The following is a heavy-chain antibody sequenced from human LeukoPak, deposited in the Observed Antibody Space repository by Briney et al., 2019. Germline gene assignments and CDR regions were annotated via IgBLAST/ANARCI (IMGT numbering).Heavy chain of an antibody. V-gene: IGHV3-23*01. CDR3: AKTGAYGSYYYYMDV. Sequence: RSGGSLRLSCAASGFTFSSYAMSWVRQAPGKGLEWVSAISGSGGSTYYADSVKGRFTISRDNSKNTLYLQMNSLRAEDTAVYYCAKTGAYGSYYYYMDVWGKGTTVTISS. J-gene: IGHJ6*03. CDR2: ISGSGGST. CDR1: GFTFSSYA. D-gene: IGHD4-17*01.